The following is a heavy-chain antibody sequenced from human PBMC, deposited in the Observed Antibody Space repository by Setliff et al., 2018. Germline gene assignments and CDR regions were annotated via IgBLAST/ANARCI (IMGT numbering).Heavy chain of an antibody. CDR3: ARFCGTSNCQRAPLFDY. Sequence: SETLSLTCGVSGASISDSYWSWIRRPPGKGLEWIGHILTTGSTNYNPSLKSRIAISADTSRDRFSLRLTSVTAADTAIYYCARFCGTSNCQRAPLFDYWGQGILVTVSS. CDR2: ILTTGST. CDR1: GASISDSY. D-gene: IGHD1-1*01. J-gene: IGHJ4*02. V-gene: IGHV4-4*08.